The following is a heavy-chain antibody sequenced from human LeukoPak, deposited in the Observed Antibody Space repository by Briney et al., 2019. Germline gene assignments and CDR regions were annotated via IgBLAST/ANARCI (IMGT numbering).Heavy chain of an antibody. D-gene: IGHD3-9*01. V-gene: IGHV3-23*01. CDR2: IRENGDGT. Sequence: GGSLRLSCEDSGFTFRTYVMSWVRQAPGKGLEWVSGIRENGDGTSYADSMRGRFTISRDNSKNTLYLQMNSLRVDDTAVYYCAKDYNHADWDSKGGYWGQGILVTVSS. CDR1: GFTFRTYV. J-gene: IGHJ4*02. CDR3: AKDYNHADWDSKGGY.